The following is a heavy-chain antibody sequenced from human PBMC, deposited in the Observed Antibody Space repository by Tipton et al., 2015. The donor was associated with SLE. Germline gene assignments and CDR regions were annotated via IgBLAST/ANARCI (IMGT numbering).Heavy chain of an antibody. D-gene: IGHD6-13*01. V-gene: IGHV3-23*01. CDR3: AKTSSWYLYYFDY. J-gene: IGHJ4*02. Sequence: SLRLSCAASGFTFSSYFMSWVRQAPGKGLEWVSATSASGDYKYYAASVKGRFTISRDNSKNTLYLQMNSLRAEDTAVYYCAKTSSWYLYYFDYWGQGTLVTVSS. CDR2: TSASGDYK. CDR1: GFTFSSYF.